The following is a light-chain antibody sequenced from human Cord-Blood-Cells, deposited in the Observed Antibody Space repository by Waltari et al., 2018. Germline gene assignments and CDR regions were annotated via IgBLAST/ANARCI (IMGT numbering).Light chain of an antibody. J-gene: IGKJ2*01. Sequence: EIVMTQSPATLSVSPGERATRSCRASQSVSSNLAWDQQKPGQAPRLLIYGASTRATGIPARFSGSGSGTEFTLTISSLQSEDFAVYYCQQYNNWPMYTFGQGTKLEIK. V-gene: IGKV3-15*01. CDR3: QQYNNWPMYT. CDR1: QSVSSN. CDR2: GAS.